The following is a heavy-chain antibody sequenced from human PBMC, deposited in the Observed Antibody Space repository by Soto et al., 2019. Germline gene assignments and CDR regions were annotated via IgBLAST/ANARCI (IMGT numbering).Heavy chain of an antibody. J-gene: IGHJ4*02. V-gene: IGHV3-30*18. Sequence: VQLLESGGGLIQPGGSLRLSCAASGFTFSYGIHWLRQAPGKGLEWLAYISYDSSNKFYGDSVKGRFTISRDNSKNTQFLQMNSLRAEDTAVYYCAKLVIGYCSGNTCDDYWGQGTLVAVSS. D-gene: IGHD2-15*01. CDR1: GFTFSYG. CDR2: ISYDSSNK. CDR3: AKLVIGYCSGNTCDDY.